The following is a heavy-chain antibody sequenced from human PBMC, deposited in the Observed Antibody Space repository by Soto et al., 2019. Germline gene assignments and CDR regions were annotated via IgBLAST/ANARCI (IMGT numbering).Heavy chain of an antibody. CDR1: GFTFNNYA. J-gene: IGHJ4*02. CDR3: AKDDVDIVATVDLALDY. D-gene: IGHD5-12*01. V-gene: IGHV3-23*01. Sequence: GGSLRLSCAASGFTFNNYALSWVRQAPGKGLEWVSAISGSGGSTYYADSVKGRFTISRDNSKNTLYLQMNSLRAEDTAVYYCAKDDVDIVATVDLALDYWGQGTLVTVS. CDR2: ISGSGGST.